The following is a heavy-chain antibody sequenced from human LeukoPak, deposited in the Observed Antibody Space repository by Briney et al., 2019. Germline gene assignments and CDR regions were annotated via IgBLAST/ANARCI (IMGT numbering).Heavy chain of an antibody. D-gene: IGHD3-22*01. Sequence: GRSLRLSCEASGFTFSSYGMHWVRQAPGKGLEWVAGISGSGGSTNYADSVKGRFTISRDNPKNTLYLQMNSLRAEDTAVYFCAKRGVVIRVILVGFHKEAYYFDSWGQGALVTVSS. CDR2: ISGSGGST. J-gene: IGHJ4*02. CDR1: GFTFSSYG. V-gene: IGHV3-23*01. CDR3: AKRGVVIRVILVGFHKEAYYFDS.